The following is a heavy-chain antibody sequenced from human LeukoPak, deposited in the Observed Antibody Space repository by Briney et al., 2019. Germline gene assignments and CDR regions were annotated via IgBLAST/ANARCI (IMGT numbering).Heavy chain of an antibody. Sequence: GGSLRLSCAASGFTFSSYSMNWVRQAPGKGLEWVAVISYDGSNKYYADSVKGRFTISRDNSKNTLYLQMNSLRAEDTAVYYCAKQSSGWSPSGDYWGQGTLVTVSS. CDR2: ISYDGSNK. CDR1: GFTFSSYS. D-gene: IGHD6-19*01. V-gene: IGHV3-30*18. CDR3: AKQSSGWSPSGDY. J-gene: IGHJ4*02.